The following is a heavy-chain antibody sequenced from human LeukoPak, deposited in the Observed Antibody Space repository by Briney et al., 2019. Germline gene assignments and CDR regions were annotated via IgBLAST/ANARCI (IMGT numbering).Heavy chain of an antibody. J-gene: IGHJ4*02. Sequence: PGGSLRLSCAASGFTFSSYGMHWVRQAPGKGLEWVAVIWYDGSNKYYADSVKGRFTISRDNSKNTLYLKMSSLRAEDTAVYYCARDSWSSSGWSDFWAQGTLVLVSS. V-gene: IGHV3-33*01. CDR3: ARDSWSSSGWSDF. CDR1: GFTFSSYG. CDR2: IWYDGSNK. D-gene: IGHD6-19*01.